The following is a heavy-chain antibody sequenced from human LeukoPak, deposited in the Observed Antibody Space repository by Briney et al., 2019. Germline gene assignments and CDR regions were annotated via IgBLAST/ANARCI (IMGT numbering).Heavy chain of an antibody. CDR1: GGXFSGYY. D-gene: IGHD3-3*01. Sequence: PSGTLSLTCAVYGGXFSGYYCSWIRQPPGKGLEWIGEINHSGSTTYNPSLKSRVTISVDTSKNQFSLKLSSVTAADTAVYYCARWGRGLWDTIFGVVITAYYFDYWGQGTLVTVSS. J-gene: IGHJ4*02. V-gene: IGHV4-34*01. CDR2: INHSGST. CDR3: ARWGRGLWDTIFGVVITAYYFDY.